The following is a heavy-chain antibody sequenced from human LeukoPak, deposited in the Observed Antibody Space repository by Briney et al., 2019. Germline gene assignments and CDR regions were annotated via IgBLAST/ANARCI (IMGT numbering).Heavy chain of an antibody. Sequence: GGSLRLSCAASGFTFITYSMNWVRQAPGKGLEWVSSISSSSDYIYYADSVKGRFTISRDNARNSLYLQMNSLRAEDTAVYYCARGPTSRGVAFDYWGQGTLVTVSS. D-gene: IGHD2-15*01. V-gene: IGHV3-21*04. CDR3: ARGPTSRGVAFDY. CDR1: GFTFITYS. J-gene: IGHJ4*02. CDR2: ISSSSDYI.